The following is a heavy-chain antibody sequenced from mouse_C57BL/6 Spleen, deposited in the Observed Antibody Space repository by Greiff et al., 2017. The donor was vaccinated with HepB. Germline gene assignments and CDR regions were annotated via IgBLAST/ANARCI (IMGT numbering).Heavy chain of an antibody. CDR2: ISSGGDYI. CDR1: GFTFSSYA. D-gene: IGHD2-5*01. Sequence: EVKLVESGEGLVKPGGSLKLSCAASGFTFSSYAMSWVRQTPEKRLEWVAYISSGGDYIYYADTVKGRFTISRDNARNTLYLQMSSLKSEDTAMYYCTRDGPYSNYFDYWGQGTTLTVSS. J-gene: IGHJ2*01. V-gene: IGHV5-9-1*02. CDR3: TRDGPYSNYFDY.